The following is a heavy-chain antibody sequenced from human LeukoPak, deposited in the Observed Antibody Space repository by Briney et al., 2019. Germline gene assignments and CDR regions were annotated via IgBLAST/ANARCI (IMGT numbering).Heavy chain of an antibody. CDR1: GFTHSSYC. D-gene: IGHD2-15*01. CDR2: ISVSGNT. CDR3: AKAPVTTCSGAYCYPFDY. V-gene: IGHV3-23*01. Sequence: QPGGSLRLSCAASGFTHSSYCMNGVRQAPGKGLEWVSAISVSGNTYHADSVKCRLTISRDSPKNTLYLQMNSLRAGDAAVYYCAKAPVTTCSGAYCYPFDYWSQGTLVTVSS. J-gene: IGHJ4*02.